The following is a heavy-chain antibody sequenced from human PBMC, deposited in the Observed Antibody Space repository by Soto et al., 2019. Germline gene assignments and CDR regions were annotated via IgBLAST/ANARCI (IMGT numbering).Heavy chain of an antibody. D-gene: IGHD2-15*01. CDR1: GGSISSYY. CDR3: ASHYCSGGSCYSRRFSENWFDP. CDR2: IYYSGST. Sequence: LSLTCTVSGGSISSYYWSWIRQPPGKGLEWIGYIYYSGSTNYNPSLKSRVTISVDTSKNQFSLKLSSVTAADTAVYYCASHYCSGGSCYSRRFSENWFDPWGQGTLVTVSS. V-gene: IGHV4-59*01. J-gene: IGHJ5*02.